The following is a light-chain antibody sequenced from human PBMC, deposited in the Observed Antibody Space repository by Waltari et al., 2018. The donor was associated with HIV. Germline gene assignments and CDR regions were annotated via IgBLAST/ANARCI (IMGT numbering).Light chain of an antibody. Sequence: SYVLTQPPSVSVAPGQTARIPCGGNSLGSKSVPWYQQKPGQAPVMVVYDDFDRPSGIPERFSGSNSGNTATLTISRVEAGDEADYFCQVWDSSSEYVFGSGTKVTVL. CDR3: QVWDSSSEYV. V-gene: IGLV3-21*02. J-gene: IGLJ1*01. CDR1: SLGSKS. CDR2: DDF.